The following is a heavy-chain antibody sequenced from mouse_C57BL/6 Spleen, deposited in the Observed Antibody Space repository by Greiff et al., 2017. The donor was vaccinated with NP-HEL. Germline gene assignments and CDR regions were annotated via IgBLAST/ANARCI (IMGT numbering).Heavy chain of an antibody. Sequence: EVQLQQSGTVLARPGASVKMSCKTSGYTFTSYWMHWVKQRPGQGLEWIGAIYPGNSDPSYNQKFKGKAKLTAVTSASTAYMELISLTNEDSAVYYCARRTFYGGYWGDYWGQGTSVTVSS. CDR3: ARRTFYGGYWGDY. D-gene: IGHD2-3*01. J-gene: IGHJ4*01. V-gene: IGHV1-5*01. CDR2: IYPGNSDP. CDR1: GYTFTSYW.